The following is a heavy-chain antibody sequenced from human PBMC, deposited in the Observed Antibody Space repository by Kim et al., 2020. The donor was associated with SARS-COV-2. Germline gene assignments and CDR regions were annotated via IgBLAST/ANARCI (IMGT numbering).Heavy chain of an antibody. CDR3: ANPLDRIAAAGYFDY. D-gene: IGHD6-13*01. CDR2: ISGSGGST. J-gene: IGHJ4*02. CDR1: GFTFSSYA. Sequence: GGSLRLSCAASGFTFSSYAMSWVRQAPGKGLEWVSAISGSGGSTYYADSVKGRFTISRDNSKNTLYLQMNSLRAEDTAVYYCANPLDRIAAAGYFDYWGQGTLVTVSS. V-gene: IGHV3-23*01.